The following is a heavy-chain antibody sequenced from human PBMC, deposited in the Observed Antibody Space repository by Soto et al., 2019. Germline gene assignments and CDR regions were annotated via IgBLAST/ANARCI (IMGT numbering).Heavy chain of an antibody. D-gene: IGHD3-9*01. CDR1: GGSISSGGYY. Sequence: SETLSHTCTVSGGSISSGGYYWSWIRQHPGKGLEWIGYIYYSGSTYYNPSLKSRVTISVDTSKNQFSLKLSSVTAADTAVYYCAREGYYYILTGYYNPPVYWGQGTLVTVSS. CDR2: IYYSGST. V-gene: IGHV4-31*03. CDR3: AREGYYYILTGYYNPPVY. J-gene: IGHJ4*02.